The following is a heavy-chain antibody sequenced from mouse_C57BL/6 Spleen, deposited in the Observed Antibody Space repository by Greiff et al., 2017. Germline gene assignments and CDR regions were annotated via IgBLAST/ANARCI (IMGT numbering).Heavy chain of an antibody. CDR1: GFAFSSSW. D-gene: IGHD2-1*01. V-gene: IGHV1-82*01. J-gene: IGHJ2*01. CDR3: ASIYYGNFQLGY. Sequence: VQLVESGPELVKPGASVKISCKASGFAFSSSWMNWVKQRPGKGLEWIGRIYPGDGDTNYNGKFKGKATLTADKSSSTAYMQLSSLTSEDSAVYFCASIYYGNFQLGYWGQGTTVTVSS. CDR2: IYPGDGDT.